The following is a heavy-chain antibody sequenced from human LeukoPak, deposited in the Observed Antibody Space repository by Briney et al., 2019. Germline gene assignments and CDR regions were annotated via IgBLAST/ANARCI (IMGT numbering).Heavy chain of an antibody. Sequence: GASVKVSCKASGGTFSSYAISWVRQAPGQGLEWMGWINPNSGGTNYAQKFQGRVAMTRDTSISTAYMELSRLRSDDTAVYYCARDPYSGNYGTYYYYYMDVWGKGTTVTISS. CDR3: ARDPYSGNYGTYYYYYMDV. V-gene: IGHV1-2*02. CDR1: GGTFSSYA. D-gene: IGHD1-26*01. CDR2: INPNSGGT. J-gene: IGHJ6*03.